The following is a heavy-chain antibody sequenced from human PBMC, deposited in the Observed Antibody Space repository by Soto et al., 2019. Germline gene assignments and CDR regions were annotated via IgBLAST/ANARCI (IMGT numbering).Heavy chain of an antibody. D-gene: IGHD2-15*01. CDR3: AKTGGYCSGGSCYSHYYYYGMDV. Sequence: QVQLVESGGGVVQPGRSLRLSCAASGFTFSSYGMHWVRQAPGKGLEWVAVISYDGSNKYYADSVKGRFTISRDNSKNTLYLQMNSLRAEDTAVYYCAKTGGYCSGGSCYSHYYYYGMDVWGQGTTVTVSS. CDR2: ISYDGSNK. V-gene: IGHV3-30*18. CDR1: GFTFSSYG. J-gene: IGHJ6*02.